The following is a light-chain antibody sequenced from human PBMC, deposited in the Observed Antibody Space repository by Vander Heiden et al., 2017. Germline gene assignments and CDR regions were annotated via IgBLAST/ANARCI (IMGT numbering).Light chain of an antibody. CDR3: QSADNSGSYAL. J-gene: IGLJ3*02. CDR2: EDI. Sequence: SSELTQTPSVSVSPGQTARITCSGDAFPNQYAYWYQQKAGQAPVLVIYEDIERPSGIPEQFSGSTSGTIVTLTISGVQAEDEADYYCQSADNSGSYALFGGGTKLTVL. CDR1: AFPNQY. V-gene: IGLV3-25*03.